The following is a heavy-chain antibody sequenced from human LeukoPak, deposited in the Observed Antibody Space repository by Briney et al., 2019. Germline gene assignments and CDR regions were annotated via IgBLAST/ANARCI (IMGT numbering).Heavy chain of an antibody. V-gene: IGHV3-53*01. CDR1: GFTVSSNY. D-gene: IGHD3-22*01. J-gene: IGHJ4*02. Sequence: GGSLRPSCAASGFTVSSNYMSWVRQAPGKGLEWVSVIYSGGSTYYADSVKGRFTISRDNSKNTLYLQMNSLRAEDTAVYYCATTSSGYYFGTFDYWGQGTLVTVSS. CDR2: IYSGGST. CDR3: ATTSSGYYFGTFDY.